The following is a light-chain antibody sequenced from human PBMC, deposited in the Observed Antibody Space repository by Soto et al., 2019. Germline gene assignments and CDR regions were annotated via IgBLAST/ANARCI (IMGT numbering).Light chain of an antibody. Sequence: DIQMTQSPSTLSASVGDRVTITCRASQSISSWLAWYQQKPGKAPKLLIYKASSLESGVPSRFSGSGSGTEFTLTISLLQPDDFATYYCQHYNSFPTFGQGTKVEIK. CDR2: KAS. J-gene: IGKJ1*01. CDR3: QHYNSFPT. CDR1: QSISSW. V-gene: IGKV1-5*03.